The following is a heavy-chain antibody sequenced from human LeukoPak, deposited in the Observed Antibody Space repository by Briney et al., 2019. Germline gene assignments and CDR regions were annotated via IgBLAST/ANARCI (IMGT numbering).Heavy chain of an antibody. CDR1: GFTFSSYE. V-gene: IGHV3-48*03. Sequence: PGGSLRLSCAASGFTFSSYEMNWVRQAPGKGLEWVSYISRSGSIIYSADSVKGRFTISRDNAKNSLYLQMNSLRAEDTAVYYCARDNPYYYDSSGYLLFDYWGQGTLVTVSS. CDR3: ARDNPYYYDSSGYLLFDY. CDR2: ISRSGSII. J-gene: IGHJ4*02. D-gene: IGHD3-22*01.